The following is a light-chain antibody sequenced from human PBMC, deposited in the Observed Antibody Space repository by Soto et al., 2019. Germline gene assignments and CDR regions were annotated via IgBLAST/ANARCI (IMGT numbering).Light chain of an antibody. V-gene: IGKV3-15*01. CDR2: GAS. CDR3: QQYNNGPPLT. J-gene: IGKJ2*01. Sequence: EIVMTQSPATLSVSPGERATLSCRASQSVSSNLAWYQQKPGQAPRLLIYGASTRATGIPARFSGSGSGTEFNLTISSLQSEDFADYYCQQYNNGPPLTFGQGTQLEIK. CDR1: QSVSSN.